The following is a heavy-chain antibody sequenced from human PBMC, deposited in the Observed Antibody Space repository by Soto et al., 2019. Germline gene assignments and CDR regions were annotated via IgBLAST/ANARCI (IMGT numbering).Heavy chain of an antibody. CDR1: GFTFSSYG. V-gene: IGHV3-30*03. Sequence: PGGSLRLSCAASGFTFSSYGMHWVRQAPGKGLEWVAVISYDGSNKYYADSVKGRFTISRDNSKNTLYLQMNSLRAEDTAVYYCARDMSQYQLLFYYYYGMDVWGQGTTVTVSS. CDR3: ARDMSQYQLLFYYYYGMDV. D-gene: IGHD2-2*01. J-gene: IGHJ6*02. CDR2: ISYDGSNK.